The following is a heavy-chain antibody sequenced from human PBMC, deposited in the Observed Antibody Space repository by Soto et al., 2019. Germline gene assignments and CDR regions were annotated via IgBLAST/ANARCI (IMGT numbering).Heavy chain of an antibody. Sequence: RESLKISCKGSGYSLAGYWITWVRQKPGKGLEWMGRTDPSDSQTYYSPSFRGHVTISVTKSITTVFLQWSSLRASDTAMYYCARQIYDSDTGPNFQYYFDSWGQGTPVTVSS. D-gene: IGHD3-22*01. CDR3: ARQIYDSDTGPNFQYYFDS. CDR2: TDPSDSQT. V-gene: IGHV5-10-1*01. CDR1: GYSLAGYW. J-gene: IGHJ4*02.